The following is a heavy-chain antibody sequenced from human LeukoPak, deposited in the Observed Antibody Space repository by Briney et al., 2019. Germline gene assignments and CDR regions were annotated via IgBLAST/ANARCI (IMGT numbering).Heavy chain of an antibody. CDR3: AKDLGID. D-gene: IGHD2-15*01. CDR2: ISWNSGSI. Sequence: GRSLRLSCAASGFTFDDYAMHWVRQAPGKGLEWVSGISWNSGSIGYADSVKGRFTISRDNAKNSLYLQMNSLGAEDTALYYCAKDLGIDWGQGTLVTVSS. J-gene: IGHJ4*02. V-gene: IGHV3-9*01. CDR1: GFTFDDYA.